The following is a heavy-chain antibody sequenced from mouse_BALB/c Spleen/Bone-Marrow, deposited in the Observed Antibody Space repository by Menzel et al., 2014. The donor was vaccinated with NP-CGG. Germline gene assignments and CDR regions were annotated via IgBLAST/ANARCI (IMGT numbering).Heavy chain of an antibody. D-gene: IGHD1-1*01. V-gene: IGHV1S81*02. J-gene: IGHJ1*01. Sequence: QVQLQQSGAELVKPGASVKLSCKASGYTFTSYWMHWVRQRPGQGLEWIGEINPSNGRTNYNEKFKSKATLTVDKSSSTAYMQLGSLTSEDSAVYYCAPYYYGSSYGFYWYFDVGGAGTTVTVSS. CDR2: INPSNGRT. CDR1: GYTFTSYW. CDR3: APYYYGSSYGFYWYFDV.